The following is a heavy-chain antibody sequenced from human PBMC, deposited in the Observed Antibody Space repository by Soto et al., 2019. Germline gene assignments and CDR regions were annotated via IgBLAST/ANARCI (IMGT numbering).Heavy chain of an antibody. CDR1: GFSFNIYA. J-gene: IGHJ4*02. V-gene: IGHV3-23*01. CDR2: ISRYGDFT. CDR3: AKDRYFGHANRGYLFDN. Sequence: GGSLRLACAASGFSFNIYAMTWARQAPGKGLEWVSAISRYGDFTYYADSVEGRFTISRDNSKNTLYLQMNSLRAEDTAVYYCAKDRYFGHANRGYLFDNWGQGALDTVSS. D-gene: IGHD3-22*01.